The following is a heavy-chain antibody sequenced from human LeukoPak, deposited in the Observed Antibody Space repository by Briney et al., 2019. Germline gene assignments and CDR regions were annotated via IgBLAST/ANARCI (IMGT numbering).Heavy chain of an antibody. CDR1: GFTFSIYG. J-gene: IGHJ4*02. CDR2: ISYDGSNK. CDR3: ARDGSGSYYYFGY. D-gene: IGHD1-26*01. Sequence: GGSLRLSCAASGFTFSIYGMHWVRQAPGKGLEWVAVISYDGSNKFYGDSVKGRFTISRDNSKNTLYLQMNSLRAEDTAVYYCARDGSGSYYYFGYWGQGTLVTVSS. V-gene: IGHV3-30*04.